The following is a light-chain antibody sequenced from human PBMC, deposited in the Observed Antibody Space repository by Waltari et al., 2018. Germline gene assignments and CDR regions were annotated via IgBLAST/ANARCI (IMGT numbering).Light chain of an antibody. V-gene: IGKV1D-16*01. CDR2: KAS. CDR3: LQYSSSPYS. Sequence: DIQMTQSPSSLSASVGDTVTITCRASQSISSWLDWYQQKPGKAPKFLIYKASSLQSGVPSRFSGSGSGTEFTLTISSLQPEDFATYYCLQYSSSPYSFGQGTKVEIK. CDR1: QSISSW. J-gene: IGKJ2*03.